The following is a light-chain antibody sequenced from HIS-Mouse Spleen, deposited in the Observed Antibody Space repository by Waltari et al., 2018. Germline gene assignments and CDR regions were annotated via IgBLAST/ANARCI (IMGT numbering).Light chain of an antibody. CDR1: SSNIGSNY. CDR3: AAWEDSLSGPV. V-gene: IGLV1-47*01. Sequence: QSVLTQPPSASGTPGQRVTIPCSGSSSNIGSNYVYWYQQLPGTAPKLPLYRNNPRPSRVPDRYTGSKSGTSASLAISGLRSEDEADYYCAAWEDSLSGPVFGGGTKLTVL. J-gene: IGLJ3*02. CDR2: RNN.